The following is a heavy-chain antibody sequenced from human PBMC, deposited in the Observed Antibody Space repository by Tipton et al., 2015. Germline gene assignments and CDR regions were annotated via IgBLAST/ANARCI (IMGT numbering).Heavy chain of an antibody. CDR1: GGSVSTSNYY. V-gene: IGHV4-61*01. Sequence: TLSLTYTVSGGSVSTSNYYWGRIRQSPGKGLEWIGYISYSGSTHYNPSLKRRVTISLDTSKNQFSLTLNSVTAADTAVYYCARDLEHGMDVWGQGTTVTVSS. D-gene: IGHD5-24*01. J-gene: IGHJ6*02. CDR2: ISYSGST. CDR3: ARDLEHGMDV.